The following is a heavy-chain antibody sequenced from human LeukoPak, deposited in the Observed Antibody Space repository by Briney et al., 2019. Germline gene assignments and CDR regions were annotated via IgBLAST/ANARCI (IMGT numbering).Heavy chain of an antibody. V-gene: IGHV1-18*01. CDR1: GGTFTSYG. D-gene: IGHD4-11*01. CDR3: ARDPCGHDYSNYWNYYYYGMDV. Sequence: GASVKVSCKASGGTFTSYGISWVRQAPGQGLEWMGWISAYNGNTNCAQKLQGRVTMTTDTSTSTAYMELRSLRSDDTAVYYCARDPCGHDYSNYWNYYYYGMDVWGQGTTVTVSS. J-gene: IGHJ6*02. CDR2: ISAYNGNT.